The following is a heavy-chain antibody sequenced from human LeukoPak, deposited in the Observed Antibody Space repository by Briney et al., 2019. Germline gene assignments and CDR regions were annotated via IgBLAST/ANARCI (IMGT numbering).Heavy chain of an antibody. Sequence: SETLSLTCAVYGGSFSGYYWSWIRQPPGKGLEWIGEINHSGSTNYNPSLKSRVTISVDTSKNQFSLKLSSVTAADTAVYYCARLTVRGRKAFDIWGQATMVTVSS. D-gene: IGHD3-10*01. CDR1: GGSFSGYY. CDR3: ARLTVRGRKAFDI. V-gene: IGHV4-34*01. CDR2: INHSGST. J-gene: IGHJ3*02.